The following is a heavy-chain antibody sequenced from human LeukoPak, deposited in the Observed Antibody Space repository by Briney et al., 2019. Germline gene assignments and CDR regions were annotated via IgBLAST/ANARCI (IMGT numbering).Heavy chain of an antibody. CDR3: GGGRSGEYVDY. Sequence: GESLKSSCQGSGYSFTSYWITWVRQVPGKGLEWMGRFDPSDSYSSYSPSFEGHVTMSADKSINTAYLQWSSLKASDTAVYYCGGGRSGEYVDYWGQGALVTVSS. V-gene: IGHV5-10-1*01. CDR1: GYSFTSYW. CDR2: FDPSDSYS. J-gene: IGHJ4*02. D-gene: IGHD3-16*01.